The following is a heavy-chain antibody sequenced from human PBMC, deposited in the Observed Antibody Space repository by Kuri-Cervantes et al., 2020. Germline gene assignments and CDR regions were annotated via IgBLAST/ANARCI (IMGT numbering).Heavy chain of an antibody. V-gene: IGHV3-30-3*01. Sequence: GGSLRLSCVASGFTFSSYAMHWVRQAPGKGLEWVAVISYDGSNKYYADSVKGRFTISRDNSKNTLYLQMNSLRAEDTAVYYCARVDVWAAPFDYWGQGTLVTVSS. D-gene: IGHD2-8*01. CDR1: GFTFSSYA. CDR2: ISYDGSNK. J-gene: IGHJ4*02. CDR3: ARVDVWAAPFDY.